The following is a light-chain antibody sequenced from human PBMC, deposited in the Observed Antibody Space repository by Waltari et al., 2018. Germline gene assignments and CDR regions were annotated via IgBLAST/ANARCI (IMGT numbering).Light chain of an antibody. CDR2: ATS. CDR1: QDISDT. J-gene: IGKJ1*01. V-gene: IGKV1-39*01. Sequence: DIQMTQSPSSLSASVGDRVTITCRAGQDISDTLNWYQQKPGKAPKLLIFATSNLQSGVPSRFPGSASGADFSLTINSLQPEDFATYYCQQSYSPPHTFGQGTRVDFK. CDR3: QQSYSPPHT.